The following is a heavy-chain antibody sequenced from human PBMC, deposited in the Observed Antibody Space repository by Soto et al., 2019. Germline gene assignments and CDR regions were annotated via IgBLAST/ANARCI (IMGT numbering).Heavy chain of an antibody. Sequence: ISGKGCGYDVATYWIVWERQMPGKALEWMGIIYPGDSDTKYSPSFQGQVTISVDKSISTAYLQWSSLKASDTAMYYCARHRCSRGPTDNGMDVWGQLTTVTVSS. CDR2: IYPGDSDT. D-gene: IGHD6-19*01. J-gene: IGHJ6*02. CDR3: ARHRCSRGPTDNGMDV. CDR1: GYDVATYW. V-gene: IGHV5-51*01.